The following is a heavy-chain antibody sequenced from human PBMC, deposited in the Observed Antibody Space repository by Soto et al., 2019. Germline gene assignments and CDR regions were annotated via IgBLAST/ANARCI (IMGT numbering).Heavy chain of an antibody. Sequence: GGSLRLSCAAFGFTFSDHYMDWVRQAPGKGLEWVGRIRNKANSYTTEYAASVKGRFTISRDDSKNSLFLQMNSLKTEDTAVYYCAKRSSSSTFDYWGQGTLVTVSS. CDR1: GFTFSDHY. V-gene: IGHV3-72*01. CDR3: AKRSSSSTFDY. CDR2: IRNKANSYTT. D-gene: IGHD6-6*01. J-gene: IGHJ4*02.